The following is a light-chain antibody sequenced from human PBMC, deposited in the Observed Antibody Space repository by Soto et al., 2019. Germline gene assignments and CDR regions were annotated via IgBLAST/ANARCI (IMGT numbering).Light chain of an antibody. J-gene: IGKJ4*01. Sequence: EIVLTQSPATLSVSPGERGTLSFMASQSVSSYLAWYQQKPGQAPRLLIYDASNRATGIPARFSGSGSGTDFTLTISSLEPEDFAVYYCQQRSNWPPLTFGGGTKVDIK. CDR2: DAS. CDR1: QSVSSY. CDR3: QQRSNWPPLT. V-gene: IGKV3-11*01.